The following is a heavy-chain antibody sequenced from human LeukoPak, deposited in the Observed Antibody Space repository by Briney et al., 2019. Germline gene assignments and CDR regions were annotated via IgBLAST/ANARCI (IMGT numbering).Heavy chain of an antibody. CDR3: ANYPWPSGMAV. V-gene: IGHV3-7*01. CDR2: IKQDGSEK. D-gene: IGHD3-10*01. CDR1: GLTFSRYW. J-gene: IGHJ6*02. Sequence: GGSLRLSCAASGLTFSRYWVSWVRQAPGKGLEWVANIKQDGSEKYFVDSVKGRFSISRDNAKNSLYLQMNSLSAEDTAVYYCANYPWPSGMAVWGQGTTVTVSS.